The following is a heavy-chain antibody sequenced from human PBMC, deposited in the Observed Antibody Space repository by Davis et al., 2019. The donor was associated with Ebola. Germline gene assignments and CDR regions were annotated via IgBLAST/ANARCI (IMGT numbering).Heavy chain of an antibody. CDR2: IYYSGST. CDR3: ARVFTRAYYYDSSGYPKWFDP. CDR1: GGSFSGYY. J-gene: IGHJ5*02. V-gene: IGHV4-59*01. Sequence: MPSETLSLTCAVYGGSFSGYYWSWIRQPPGKGLEWIGYIYYSGSTNYNPSLKSRVTISVDTSKNQFSLKLSSVTAADTAVYYCARVFTRAYYYDSSGYPKWFDPWGQGTLVTVSS. D-gene: IGHD3-22*01.